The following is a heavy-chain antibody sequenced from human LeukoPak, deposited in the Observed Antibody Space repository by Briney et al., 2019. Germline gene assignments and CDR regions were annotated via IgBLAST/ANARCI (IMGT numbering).Heavy chain of an antibody. CDR1: GFTFGDYA. Sequence: GGSLRLSCTASGFTFGDYAMSWIRQAPGKGLEWVGFIRSKAYGETADYAASVKGRFTTSRDDSKAIAYLQMNSLKTEDTAVYHCTRDRGAYNLYDYWGQGTLVTVSS. CDR2: IRSKAYGETA. J-gene: IGHJ4*02. V-gene: IGHV3-49*03. CDR3: TRDRGAYNLYDY. D-gene: IGHD1-1*01.